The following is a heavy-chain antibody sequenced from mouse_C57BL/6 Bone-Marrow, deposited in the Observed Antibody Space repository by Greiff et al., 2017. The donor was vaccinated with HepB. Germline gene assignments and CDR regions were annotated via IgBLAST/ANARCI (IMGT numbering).Heavy chain of an antibody. Sequence: VQLQQPGAELVKPGASVKMSCKASGYTFTDYYMNWVKQSHGKSLEWIGVINPYNGGTSYNQKFKGKATLTVDKSSSTAYMELNSLTSEDSAVYYCARWVTGPFAYWGQGTLVTVSA. V-gene: IGHV1-19*01. CDR3: ARWVTGPFAY. CDR2: INPYNGGT. CDR1: GYTFTDYY. D-gene: IGHD2-1*01. J-gene: IGHJ3*01.